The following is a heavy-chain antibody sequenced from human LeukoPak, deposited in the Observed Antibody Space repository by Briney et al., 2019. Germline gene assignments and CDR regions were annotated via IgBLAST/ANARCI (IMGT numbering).Heavy chain of an antibody. D-gene: IGHD6-19*01. CDR2: INPNSGGT. Sequence: ASVKVSCKASGYTFTGYYMHWVRQAPGQGLEWMGWINPNSGGTNYAQKFQGRVTMTRDTSISTAYMELSRLRSDDTAVYYCARDRYSSGWPCYFDYWGQGTPVTVSS. V-gene: IGHV1-2*02. J-gene: IGHJ4*02. CDR3: ARDRYSSGWPCYFDY. CDR1: GYTFTGYY.